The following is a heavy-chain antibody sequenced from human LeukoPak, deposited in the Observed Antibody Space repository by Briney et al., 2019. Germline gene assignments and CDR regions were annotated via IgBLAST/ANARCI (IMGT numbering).Heavy chain of an antibody. CDR2: IYSSGTT. CDR3: ARSGFSGYDYWLDS. V-gene: IGHV4-4*07. Sequence: SETLSLTCTVSGGSISSYFWSWIRQPAGKGLEWIGRIYSSGTTNYNPTLKSRVTMSVDTSKNQLSLKLSSVTAADTAVYYCARSGFSGYDYWLDSWGQGTLVTVSS. D-gene: IGHD5-12*01. J-gene: IGHJ5*01. CDR1: GGSISSYF.